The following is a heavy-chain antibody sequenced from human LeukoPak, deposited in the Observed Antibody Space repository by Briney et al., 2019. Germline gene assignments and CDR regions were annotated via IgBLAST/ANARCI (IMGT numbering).Heavy chain of an antibody. Sequence: KPGGSLRLSCAASGFTFSSYSMNWVRQAPGKGLEWVSSICSSSSYIYYADSVKGRFTISRDNAKNSLYLQMNSLRAEDTAVYYCARASSTSYYYYYMDVWGKGTTVTVSS. CDR1: GFTFSSYS. V-gene: IGHV3-21*01. CDR3: ARASSTSYYYYYMDV. J-gene: IGHJ6*03. CDR2: ICSSSSYI. D-gene: IGHD5/OR15-5a*01.